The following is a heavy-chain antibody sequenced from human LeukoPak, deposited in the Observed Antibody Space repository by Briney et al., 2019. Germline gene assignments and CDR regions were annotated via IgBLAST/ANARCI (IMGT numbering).Heavy chain of an antibody. D-gene: IGHD1-26*01. J-gene: IGHJ5*02. CDR3: AREVGYSSSYYGRFDP. Sequence: GPSVKVSCKASGYTFTGYYMHWVRQAPGQGLEWMGRVNPNNGVPNYAQKFQGRVTMTRDTAISTAYMELSSLRSDDTAVYFCAREVGYSSSYYGRFDPWGQGTLVIVSS. CDR2: VNPNNGVP. CDR1: GYTFTGYY. V-gene: IGHV1-2*06.